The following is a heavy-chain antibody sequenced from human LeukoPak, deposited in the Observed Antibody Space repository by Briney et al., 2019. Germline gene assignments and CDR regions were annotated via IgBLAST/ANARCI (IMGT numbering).Heavy chain of an antibody. J-gene: IGHJ4*02. D-gene: IGHD6-13*01. CDR1: GFTFDDYA. Sequence: PGRSLRLSCAASGFTFDDYAMHWVRQAPGKGLEWVSGISWNSGSIGYADSVKGRFTISRDNAKNSLYLQMNSLRAEDTALYYCAKSAAAGTSSLLGYWGQGTLVTVSS. V-gene: IGHV3-9*01. CDR2: ISWNSGSI. CDR3: AKSAAAGTSSLLGY.